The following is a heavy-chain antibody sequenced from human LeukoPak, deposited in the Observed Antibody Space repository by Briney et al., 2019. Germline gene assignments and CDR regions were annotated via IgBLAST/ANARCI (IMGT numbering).Heavy chain of an antibody. CDR3: ARGEDYGTNSFDY. D-gene: IGHD4-17*01. Sequence: GGSLRLSCAASGFTFSSYEMNWVRQAPGRGLEWVSYITTSGRTIYYADSVKGRFTISRDHAKNSLYLQMNSLRAEDTAVYYCARGEDYGTNSFDYWGQGTLVTVSS. J-gene: IGHJ4*02. V-gene: IGHV3-48*03. CDR2: ITTSGRTI. CDR1: GFTFSSYE.